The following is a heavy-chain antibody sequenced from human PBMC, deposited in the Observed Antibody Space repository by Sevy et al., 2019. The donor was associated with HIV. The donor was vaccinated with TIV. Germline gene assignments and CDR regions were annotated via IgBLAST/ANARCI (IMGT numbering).Heavy chain of an antibody. CDR2: ISYEGTET. CDR3: ARDGGYSIKWYPLY. CDR1: GFAFSSHA. D-gene: IGHD6-13*01. J-gene: IGHJ4*01. Sequence: GGSLRLSCAASGFAFSSHAMHWVRQAPGKGLEWVATISYEGTETFYAASEGGRFTISRDNSKNMLSLQINSLRPEDTAVYYCARDGGYSIKWYPLYWGHGTLVTVSS. V-gene: IGHV3-30-3*01.